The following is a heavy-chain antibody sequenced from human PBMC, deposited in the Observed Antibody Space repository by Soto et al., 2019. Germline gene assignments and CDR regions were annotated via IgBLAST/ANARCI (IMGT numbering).Heavy chain of an antibody. Sequence: PGGSLRLSCAASGVTCSSYGMHWVRQAPGKGLEWVAVISYDGSNKYYADSVKGRFTISRDNSKNTLYLQMNSLRAEDTAVYYCAKDRSWLRYFDYWGQGTLVTVSS. CDR3: AKDRSWLRYFDY. V-gene: IGHV3-30*18. D-gene: IGHD5-18*01. CDR1: GVTCSSYG. CDR2: ISYDGSNK. J-gene: IGHJ4*02.